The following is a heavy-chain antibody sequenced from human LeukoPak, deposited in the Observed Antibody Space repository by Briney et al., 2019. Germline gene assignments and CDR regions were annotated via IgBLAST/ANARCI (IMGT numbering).Heavy chain of an antibody. CDR3: ASGMGGSYYLNY. V-gene: IGHV3-23*01. Sequence: GGFLRLSCAASGFTFSSYVMNWVPQAPGKGLEWVSGISSSGGSTYYADSVRGRFTISRDNSKNTLYLQLNSLRAEDTAVYYCASGMGGSYYLNYWGQGTLVTVSS. J-gene: IGHJ4*02. CDR2: ISSSGGST. CDR1: GFTFSSYV. D-gene: IGHD1-26*01.